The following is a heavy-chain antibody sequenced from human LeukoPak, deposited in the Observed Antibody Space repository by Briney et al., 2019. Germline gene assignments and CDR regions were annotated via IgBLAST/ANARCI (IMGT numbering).Heavy chain of an antibody. J-gene: IGHJ4*02. D-gene: IGHD3-22*01. CDR3: AKDNDSSIDY. CDR2: ISYDGSNK. CDR1: GFTFSSYG. Sequence: PGRSLRLSCAASGFTFSSYGMHWVRQAPGKGLEWVAVISYDGSNKYYADSVKGRFTISRDNSKNTLYLQMNGLRAEDTAVYYCAKDNDSSIDYWGQGTLVTVSS. V-gene: IGHV3-30*18.